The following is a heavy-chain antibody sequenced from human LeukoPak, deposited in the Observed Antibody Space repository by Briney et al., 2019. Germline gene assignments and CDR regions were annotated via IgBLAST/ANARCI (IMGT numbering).Heavy chain of an antibody. CDR1: GGSISSGSYY. Sequence: SQTLSLTCTVSGGSISSGSYYWSWIRQPAGKGLEWIGRIYTSGSTKYNPSLKSRVTISVDTSKNQFSLKLSSVTAADTAVYYCARDSGQYWYFDLWGRGTLVTVSS. CDR3: ARDSGQYWYFDL. V-gene: IGHV4-61*02. CDR2: IYTSGST. J-gene: IGHJ2*01. D-gene: IGHD1-14*01.